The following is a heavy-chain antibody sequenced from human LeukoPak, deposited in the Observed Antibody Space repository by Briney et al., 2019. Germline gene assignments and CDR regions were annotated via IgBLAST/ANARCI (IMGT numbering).Heavy chain of an antibody. Sequence: AGGSLRLSCAASGFTFSSYEMNWVRQAPGKGLEWVSYISSSGNTIYYADSVKGRFTISRDNAKNSVYLQMNSLRAEDTAVYYCARGSGWTDYWGQGTLVTVSS. CDR3: ARGSGWTDY. D-gene: IGHD6-19*01. V-gene: IGHV3-48*03. J-gene: IGHJ4*02. CDR1: GFTFSSYE. CDR2: ISSSGNTI.